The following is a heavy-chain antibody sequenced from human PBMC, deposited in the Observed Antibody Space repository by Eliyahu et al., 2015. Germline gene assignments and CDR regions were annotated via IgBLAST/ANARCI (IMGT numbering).Heavy chain of an antibody. J-gene: IGHJ4*02. CDR1: GYTFTGYY. CDR2: INPNSGGT. CDR3: ARSLGLGQWLGPFDY. D-gene: IGHD6-19*01. V-gene: IGHV1-2*04. Sequence: QVQLVQSGAEVKKPGASVKVSCKASGYTFTGYYLHWVRQAPGXGLEWMGWINPNSGGTNYAQKFQGWVTMTRDTSISTAYMELSRLRSDDTAVYYCARSLGLGQWLGPFDYWGQGTLVTVSS.